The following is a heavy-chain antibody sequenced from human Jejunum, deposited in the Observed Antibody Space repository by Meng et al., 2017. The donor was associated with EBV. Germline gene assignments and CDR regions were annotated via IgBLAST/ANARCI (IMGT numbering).Heavy chain of an antibody. D-gene: IGHD2-21*02. CDR3: ASDISTATFGY. CDR2: INTRTGNP. CDR1: GYTLSWYA. Sequence: VWMTPRSLVKASFQASGYTLSWYALNWVRTAPSQGHELKGFINTRTGNPAYCPGFTGRFVFSLDTSVSTAYLQISSLKAEDTAVYYCASDISTATFGYWGQGTLVTVSS. J-gene: IGHJ4*02. V-gene: IGHV7-4-1*02.